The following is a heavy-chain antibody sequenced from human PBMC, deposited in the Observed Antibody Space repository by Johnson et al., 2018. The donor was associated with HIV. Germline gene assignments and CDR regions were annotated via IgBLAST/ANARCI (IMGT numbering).Heavy chain of an antibody. Sequence: DVQVVESGGGLVKPGGSLRLSCAASGFTFDDYGMSWVRQAPGKGLEYVSAISSNGGSTYYANSVKGRFTISRDNSKNTLYLQMGSLRAEDMAVYYCARGLRSGPGAFDIWGQGTMVTVSS. CDR1: GFTFDDYG. V-gene: IGHV3-64*01. D-gene: IGHD6-19*01. J-gene: IGHJ3*02. CDR3: ARGLRSGPGAFDI. CDR2: ISSNGGST.